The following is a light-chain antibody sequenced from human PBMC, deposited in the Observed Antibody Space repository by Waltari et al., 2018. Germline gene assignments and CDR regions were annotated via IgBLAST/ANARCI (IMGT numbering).Light chain of an antibody. CDR1: SRDVGTYNY. Sequence: QSALTQPRPVSGSPGQSVTISSTGTSRDVGTYNYFSWYQQYPGKAPNLMIYDVSKRPSGVPDRFSGSKSGNTASLTISGLQADDEADYYCCSYAGSYTVIFGGGTMVTVL. V-gene: IGLV2-11*01. J-gene: IGLJ2*01. CDR2: DVS. CDR3: CSYAGSYTVI.